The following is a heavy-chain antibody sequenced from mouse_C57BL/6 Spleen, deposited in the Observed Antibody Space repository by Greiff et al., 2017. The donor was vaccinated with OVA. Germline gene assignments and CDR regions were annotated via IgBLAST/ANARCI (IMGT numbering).Heavy chain of an antibody. CDR2: IRSKSNNYAT. J-gene: IGHJ1*03. CDR1: GFSFNTYA. CDR3: VRQGYGSSHWYCDV. V-gene: IGHV10-1*01. D-gene: IGHD1-1*01. Sequence: EVKLQESGGGLVQPKGSLKLSCAASGFSFNTYAMNWVRQAPGKGLEWVARIRSKSNNYATYYADSVKDRFTISRDDTESMLYLQMNNWKPEDKAMYYRVRQGYGSSHWYCDVGGTGTTVTVSS.